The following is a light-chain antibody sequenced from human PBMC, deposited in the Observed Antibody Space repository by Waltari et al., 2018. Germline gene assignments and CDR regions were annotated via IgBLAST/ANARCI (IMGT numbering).Light chain of an antibody. V-gene: IGKV1-12*01. Sequence: DIQMTQSPSSVSASVGDRVTIHCRASQGISNLLAWYQQKPGKAPKLLIYAASSLQTGVPERFSGSGSGTEFTLTISSLQPEDFATYYCQQASSFPITFGPGTKVDIK. CDR3: QQASSFPIT. J-gene: IGKJ3*01. CDR1: QGISNL. CDR2: AAS.